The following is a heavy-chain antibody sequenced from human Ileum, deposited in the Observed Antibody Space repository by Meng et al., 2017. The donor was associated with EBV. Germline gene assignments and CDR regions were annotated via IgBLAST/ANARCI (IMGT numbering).Heavy chain of an antibody. CDR1: GCSIRSSNYC. CDR3: AMGPDYAKTGY. D-gene: IGHD4-17*01. Sequence: GAGWGKPSETLSLRWSVSGCSIRSSNYCWVWSRQPPGKGLEWIQSICYTDYTYYNPSLKSRVTISADKSKNQFSLRLNSLTAADTAVYYCAMGPDYAKTGYWGQGTLVTVSS. V-gene: IGHV4-39*01. J-gene: IGHJ4*02. CDR2: ICYTDYT.